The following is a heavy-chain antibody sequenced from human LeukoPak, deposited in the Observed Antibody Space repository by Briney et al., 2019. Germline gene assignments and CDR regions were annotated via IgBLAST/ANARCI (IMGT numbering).Heavy chain of an antibody. CDR1: GGSISSSGSY. CDR3: ARVMAARREDLNWFDP. D-gene: IGHD6-6*01. CDR2: IYYSGNT. Sequence: PSAPLSLTCTVSGGSISSSGSYWGWIRQPPGKGLEWIGSIYYSGNTYNPSLKSRVTISVDTSKNQFSLNLTSVSAADTAVYYCARVMAARREDLNWFDPWGQGTLVTVSS. J-gene: IGHJ5*02. V-gene: IGHV4-39*07.